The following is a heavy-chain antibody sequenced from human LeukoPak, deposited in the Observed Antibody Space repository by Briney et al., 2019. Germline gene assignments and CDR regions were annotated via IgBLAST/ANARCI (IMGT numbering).Heavy chain of an antibody. CDR2: ISSSSSST. D-gene: IGHD3-3*01. J-gene: IGHJ4*02. Sequence: GGSLRLSCAASGFTFSDYYMSWIRQAPGKGLEWVSYISSSSSSTDYADSVKGRFTISRDNAKNSLYLQMNSLRAEDTAVYYCARGVPYDSWSGPHYSDYWGQGTLVTVSS. V-gene: IGHV3-11*06. CDR1: GFTFSDYY. CDR3: ARGVPYDSWSGPHYSDY.